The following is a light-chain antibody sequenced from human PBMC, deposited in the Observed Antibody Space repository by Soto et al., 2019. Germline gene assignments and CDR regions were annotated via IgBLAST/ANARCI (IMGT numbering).Light chain of an antibody. CDR1: QSVSHY. J-gene: IGKJ1*01. CDR3: QQYGSSPET. Sequence: IVLTQSPATLSLSPGERATLSCRASQSVSHYLAWYQQKPGQAPRLLIYGATSRATGIPDRFSGSGSGTDFTLTISRLEPEDFAVYFCQQYGSSPETFGQGTKVDIK. CDR2: GAT. V-gene: IGKV3-20*01.